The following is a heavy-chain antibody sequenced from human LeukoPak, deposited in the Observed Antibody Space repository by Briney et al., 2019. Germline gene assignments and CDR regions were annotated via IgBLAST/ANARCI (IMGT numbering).Heavy chain of an antibody. CDR1: GGTFSIYA. Sequence: EASVKVSCKASGGTFSIYAISWVRQAPGQGLEWMGGIIPIFGTANYAQKFQGRVTITAGESTSTAYMELSSLRSEDTAVYYCARHPSPQLHHFDYWGQGTLVTVSS. J-gene: IGHJ4*02. V-gene: IGHV1-69*13. CDR3: ARHPSPQLHHFDY. D-gene: IGHD2-2*01. CDR2: IIPIFGTA.